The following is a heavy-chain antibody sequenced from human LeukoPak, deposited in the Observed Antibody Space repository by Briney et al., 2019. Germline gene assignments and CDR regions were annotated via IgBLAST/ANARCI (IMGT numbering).Heavy chain of an antibody. CDR2: IKQDGSEK. V-gene: IGHV3-7*01. CDR1: DYG. CDR3: ARARGYSSSWYGY. D-gene: IGHD6-13*01. Sequence: PGGSLRLSCAASDYGMHWVRQAPGKGLEWVANIKQDGSEKYYVDSVKGRFTISRDNAKNSLYLQMNSLRAEDTAVYYCARARGYSSSWYGYWGQGTLVTVSS. J-gene: IGHJ4*02.